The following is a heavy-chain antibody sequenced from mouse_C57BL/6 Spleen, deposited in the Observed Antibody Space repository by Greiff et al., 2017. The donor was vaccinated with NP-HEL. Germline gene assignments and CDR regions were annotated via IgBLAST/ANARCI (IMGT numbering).Heavy chain of an antibody. D-gene: IGHD2-4*01. CDR3: AKIYYDYDYAMDY. CDR2: ISSGSSTI. V-gene: IGHV5-17*01. J-gene: IGHJ4*01. Sequence: VQLKESGGGLVKPGGSLKLSCAASGFTFSDYGMHWVRQAPEKGLEWVAYISSGSSTIYYADTVKGRFTISRDNAKNTLFLQMTSLRSEDTAMYYCAKIYYDYDYAMDYWGQGTSVTVSS. CDR1: GFTFSDYG.